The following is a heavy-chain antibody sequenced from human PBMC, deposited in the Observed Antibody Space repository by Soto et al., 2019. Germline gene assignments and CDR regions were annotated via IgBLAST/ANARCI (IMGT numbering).Heavy chain of an antibody. J-gene: IGHJ6*02. V-gene: IGHV3-48*03. CDR1: GFTFSSYE. CDR2: ISSSGSII. D-gene: IGHD2-2*01. CDR3: ARGPTTHCSSTSCYLSGMDV. Sequence: EVQLVESGGGLVQPGGSLRLFCAASGFTFSSYEMNWVRQAPGKGLEWVSYISSSGSIIYYADSVKGRFTISRDNAKNSLYRQMNSLRAEDTAVYYWARGPTTHCSSTSCYLSGMDVWGQGTTVTVSS.